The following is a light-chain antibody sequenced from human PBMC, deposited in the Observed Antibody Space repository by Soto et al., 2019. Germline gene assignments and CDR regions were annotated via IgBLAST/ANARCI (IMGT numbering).Light chain of an antibody. CDR2: DVS. CDR1: SSDVGSYNY. J-gene: IGLJ2*01. Sequence: QSVLTQPPSASGSPGQSVTISCTGTSSDVGSYNYVSWYQQHPGKAPKLMIYDVSKRPSGVPDRFSGSKSGNTASLTVSGLQGEDEADYYCSSSAGSNIVVFGGGTKVTVL. CDR3: SSSAGSNIVV. V-gene: IGLV2-8*01.